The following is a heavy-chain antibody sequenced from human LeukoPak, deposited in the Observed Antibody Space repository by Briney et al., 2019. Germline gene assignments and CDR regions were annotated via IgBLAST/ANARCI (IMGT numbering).Heavy chain of an antibody. CDR3: ARGPWGAAADPYYYYGMDV. CDR2: IWYDGSNK. CDR1: GFTFSSYG. J-gene: IGHJ6*02. Sequence: GGSLRLSCAASGFTFSSYGMHWVRQAPGKGLEWVAVIWYDGSNKYYADSVKGRFTISRDNSKNTLYLQMNSLRAEDTAVYYCARGPWGAAADPYYYYGMDVWGQGTTVTVSS. D-gene: IGHD6-13*01. V-gene: IGHV3-33*01.